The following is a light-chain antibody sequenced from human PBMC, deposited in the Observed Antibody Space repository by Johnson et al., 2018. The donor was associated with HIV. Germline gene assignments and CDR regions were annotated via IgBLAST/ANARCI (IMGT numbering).Light chain of an antibody. Sequence: QSVLTQPPSVSAAPGQKVTISCSGSNSNIGNNYVSWYQQLPETAPKLLIYDNNKRPSGIPDRFSGSKSGTSATLGITGLQTGDEADYYCGTWDSSLSAYVFATGTKVTVL. J-gene: IGLJ1*01. CDR3: GTWDSSLSAYV. CDR1: NSNIGNNY. CDR2: DNN. V-gene: IGLV1-51*01.